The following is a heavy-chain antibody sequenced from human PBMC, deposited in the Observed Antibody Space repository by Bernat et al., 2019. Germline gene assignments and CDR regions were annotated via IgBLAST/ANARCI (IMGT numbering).Heavy chain of an antibody. D-gene: IGHD2-15*01. J-gene: IGHJ6*02. CDR1: GFTFSSYG. CDR2: ISYDGSNK. V-gene: IGHV3-30*18. CDR3: AKLEDIGYCSGGSCYKGCYCYYGMDV. Sequence: QVQLVESGGGVVQPGRSLRLSCAASGFTFSSYGMHWVRQAPGKGLEWVAVISYDGSNKYYADSVKGRFTISRDNSKNTLYLQMNSLRAEDTAVYYCAKLEDIGYCSGGSCYKGCYCYYGMDVWGQGTTVTVSS.